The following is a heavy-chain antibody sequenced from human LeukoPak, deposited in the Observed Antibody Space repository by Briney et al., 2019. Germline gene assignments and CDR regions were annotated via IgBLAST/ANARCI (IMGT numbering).Heavy chain of an antibody. Sequence: GYLRLSCAASRFTFSSYSMNWVRQAPGKGLEWVSSISSSGSYIYYADSVKGRFTISRDNAKNSLYLQMNSLRAEDTAVYYCAELGITMIGGVWGKGTTVTISS. J-gene: IGHJ6*04. D-gene: IGHD3-10*02. CDR2: ISSSGSYI. CDR1: RFTFSSYS. V-gene: IGHV3-21*01. CDR3: AELGITMIGGV.